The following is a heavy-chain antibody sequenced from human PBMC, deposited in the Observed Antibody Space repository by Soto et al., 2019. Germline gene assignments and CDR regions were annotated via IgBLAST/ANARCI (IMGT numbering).Heavy chain of an antibody. CDR3: ATYLDFWSGYYTIDY. CDR2: IKQDGSEK. CDR1: GFTFSSYW. V-gene: IGHV3-7*01. D-gene: IGHD3-3*01. J-gene: IGHJ4*02. Sequence: GGSLRLSCAASGFTFSSYWMSWVRQAPGKGLEWVANIKQDGSEKYYVDSVKGRFTISRDNAKNSLYLQMNSLRAEDTAVYYCATYLDFWSGYYTIDYWGQGTLVTVSS.